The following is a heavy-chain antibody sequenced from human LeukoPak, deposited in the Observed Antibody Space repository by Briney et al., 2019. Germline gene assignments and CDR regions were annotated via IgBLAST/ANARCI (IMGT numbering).Heavy chain of an antibody. Sequence: ASVKVSCKASGGTFSSYAISWVRQAPGQGLEWMGGVIPIFGTANYAQKFQGRVTITADKSTSTAYMELSSLRSEDTAVYYCARVPQEMATIRPQYYYYMDVWGKGTTVTVSS. CDR1: GGTFSSYA. V-gene: IGHV1-69*06. J-gene: IGHJ6*03. D-gene: IGHD5-24*01. CDR3: ARVPQEMATIRPQYYYYMDV. CDR2: VIPIFGTA.